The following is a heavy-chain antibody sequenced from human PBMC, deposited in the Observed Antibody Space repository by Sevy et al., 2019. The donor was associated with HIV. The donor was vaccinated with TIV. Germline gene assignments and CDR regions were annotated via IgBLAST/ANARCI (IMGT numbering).Heavy chain of an antibody. CDR3: AGDGGGDYFDY. V-gene: IGHV3-30*04. CDR1: GFSFRRYA. CDR2: ISYDGRNE. J-gene: IGHJ4*02. D-gene: IGHD3-10*01. Sequence: GGSLRLSCEASGFSFRRYAMHWVRQAPGKGLEWLTVISYDGRNEYYVDSVKGRFTISRDNSKNTLYLQMNSLRPEDTAIYDCAGDGGGDYFDYWGQGTLVTVSS.